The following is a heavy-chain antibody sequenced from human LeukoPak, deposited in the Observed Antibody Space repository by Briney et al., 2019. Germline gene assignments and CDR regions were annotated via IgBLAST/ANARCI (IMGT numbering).Heavy chain of an antibody. CDR3: ARRATMVRGVII. V-gene: IGHV4-59*08. D-gene: IGHD3-10*01. J-gene: IGHJ4*02. CDR2: IYYSGST. CDR1: GGSLSSYY. Sequence: SETLSLTCPVSGGSLSSYYWSWIRQPPGKGLEWIGYIYYSGSTNYNPSLKSRVTISVDTSKNQFSLKLSSVTAADTAVYYCARRATMVRGVIIWGQGTLVTVSS.